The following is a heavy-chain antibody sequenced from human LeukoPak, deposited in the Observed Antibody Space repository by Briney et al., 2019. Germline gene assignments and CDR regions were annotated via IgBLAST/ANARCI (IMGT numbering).Heavy chain of an antibody. V-gene: IGHV5-51*01. CDR1: GYTFTSYW. CDR3: ARRQGGALGMSAFDI. J-gene: IGHJ3*02. Sequence: GESLKISCKGSGYTFTSYWIGWVRQMPGKGLEWMGIIYPGDSHTRYSPSFQGQVTISADKSISTAYLQWSSLKASDTAMYYCARRQGGALGMSAFDIWGQGTMVTVSS. CDR2: IYPGDSHT. D-gene: IGHD2-21*01.